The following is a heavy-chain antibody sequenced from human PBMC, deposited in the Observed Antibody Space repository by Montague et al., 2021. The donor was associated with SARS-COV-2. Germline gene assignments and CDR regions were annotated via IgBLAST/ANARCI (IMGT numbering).Heavy chain of an antibody. CDR2: IFHTGTP. J-gene: IGHJ5*02. CDR3: ARLKVTPNGGWNWFDP. D-gene: IGHD4-23*01. Sequence: TLSLTCSLSGGSISSGGFSWSWVRQPPGRGLEWIGHIFHTGTPHYGPSLKSRVTISIDRSKNQFSLNLDSVTAADTAVYYCARLKVTPNGGWNWFDPWGQGILVTVSS. CDR1: GGSISSGGFS. V-gene: IGHV4-30-2*01.